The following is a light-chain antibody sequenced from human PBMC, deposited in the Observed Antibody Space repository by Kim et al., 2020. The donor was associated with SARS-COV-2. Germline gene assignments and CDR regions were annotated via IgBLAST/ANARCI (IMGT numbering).Light chain of an antibody. CDR1: QAISSH. CDR2: AVS. CDR3: LQVYSYPYT. Sequence: SASEGARVTLPCRASQAISSHLAWYQQKPGRAPKLLIYAVSTLQTGVSPRFTGDRSGQDFTLTINSLQPEDSATYYCLQVYSYPYTFGPGTKLEI. J-gene: IGKJ2*01. V-gene: IGKV1-9*01.